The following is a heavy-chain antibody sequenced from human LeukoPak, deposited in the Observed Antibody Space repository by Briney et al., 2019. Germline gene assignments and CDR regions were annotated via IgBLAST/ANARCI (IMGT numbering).Heavy chain of an antibody. CDR2: IYYTGRT. V-gene: IGHV4-31*03. CDR1: GGSIGSGGYY. D-gene: IGHD6-13*01. CDR3: ARVEDEGPRQYSSSWYMDY. J-gene: IGHJ4*02. Sequence: SQTLSLTCTVSGGSIGSGGYYWSWISQHPGQGLEWSGYIYYTGRTYYNPSLKSRLTISLDTSKNQFSLNLTSVTAADTAVYYCARVEDEGPRQYSSSWYMDYWGQGTLVTVYS.